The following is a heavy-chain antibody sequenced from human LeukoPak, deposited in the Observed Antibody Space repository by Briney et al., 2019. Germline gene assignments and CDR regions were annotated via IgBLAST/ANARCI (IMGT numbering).Heavy chain of an antibody. CDR1: GFTFRSYA. CDR2: ISSSSSYI. J-gene: IGHJ5*02. D-gene: IGHD4-17*01. Sequence: GGSLRLSCGTSGFTFRSYAMSWVRQAPGKGLEWVSSISSSSSYIYYADSVKGRFTISRDNAKNSLYLQMTSLRAEDTAVYYCARAPPGAPDWFDPWGQGTLVTVSS. CDR3: ARAPPGAPDWFDP. V-gene: IGHV3-21*01.